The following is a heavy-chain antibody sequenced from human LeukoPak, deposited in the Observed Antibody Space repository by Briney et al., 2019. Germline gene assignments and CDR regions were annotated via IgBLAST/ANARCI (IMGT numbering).Heavy chain of an antibody. CDR1: GYTFTSYG. Sequence: ASVKVSCKASGYTFTSYGISWVRQAPGQGLEWMGWISAYNGNTNYAQKLQGRVTMTTDTSTSTDYMELRSLRSDDTAVYYCARDRKTWVTMVRGVIIVYGMDVWGKGTTVTVSS. J-gene: IGHJ6*04. CDR3: ARDRKTWVTMVRGVIIVYGMDV. CDR2: ISAYNGNT. D-gene: IGHD3-10*01. V-gene: IGHV1-18*04.